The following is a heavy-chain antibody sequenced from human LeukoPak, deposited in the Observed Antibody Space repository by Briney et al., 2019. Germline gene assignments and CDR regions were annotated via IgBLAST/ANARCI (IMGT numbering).Heavy chain of an antibody. J-gene: IGHJ4*02. V-gene: IGHV3-30*03. D-gene: IGHD3-10*01. CDR2: ITYDGSNK. Sequence: PGRSLRLSCAASGFTFSSYGMHWVRQAPGKGLEWVAVITYDGSNKYYADSVKGRFTISRDNSKNTLYLQMNSLRAEDTAVYYCARGGLMVRGVNTGGFDYWGQGTLVTVSS. CDR1: GFTFSSYG. CDR3: ARGGLMVRGVNTGGFDY.